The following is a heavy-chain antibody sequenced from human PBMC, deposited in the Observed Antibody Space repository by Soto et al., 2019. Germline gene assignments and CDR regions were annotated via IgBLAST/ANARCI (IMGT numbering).Heavy chain of an antibody. CDR2: IYYSGST. J-gene: IGHJ4*02. D-gene: IGHD3-22*01. V-gene: IGHV4-30-4*01. Sequence: PSETLSLTCTVSGGSISNYYWSWIRQPPGKGLEWIGYIYYSGSTYYNPSLKSRVTISVDTSKNQFSLKLSSVTAADTAVYYCARGSYYYDSSGYPFDYWGQGMMVT. CDR3: ARGSYYYDSSGYPFDY. CDR1: GGSISNYY.